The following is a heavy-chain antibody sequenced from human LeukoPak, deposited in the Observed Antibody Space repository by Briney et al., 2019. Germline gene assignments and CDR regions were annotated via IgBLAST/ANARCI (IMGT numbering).Heavy chain of an antibody. CDR2: INSDGSST. D-gene: IGHD3-10*01. CDR1: GFTFSSYW. CDR3: AMVRGYYYHGLDV. J-gene: IGHJ6*02. V-gene: IGHV3-74*01. Sequence: GGSLRLSCAASGFTFSSYWMHWVRHAPGKGLVWVSRINSDGSSTSYADSVKGRFTISGDNAMNTLYLQMNSLRAEDTAVYYCAMVRGYYYHGLDVWGQGTTVTVSS.